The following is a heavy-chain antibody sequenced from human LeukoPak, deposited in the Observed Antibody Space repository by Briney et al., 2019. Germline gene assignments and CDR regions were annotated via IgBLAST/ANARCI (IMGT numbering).Heavy chain of an antibody. CDR1: GFTLNNYA. CDR2: ISYDGSNK. J-gene: IGHJ4*02. Sequence: GGSLRLSCAASGFTLNNYAMHWVRQAPGKGLEWVAVISYDGSNKYYVDSVKGRFTIPKDNSKNTLYLHMNSLRVEDTALYYCARDRVDVSGQKLDAFDYWGQGTLVTVSS. D-gene: IGHD1-1*01. CDR3: ARDRVDVSGQKLDAFDY. V-gene: IGHV3-30*04.